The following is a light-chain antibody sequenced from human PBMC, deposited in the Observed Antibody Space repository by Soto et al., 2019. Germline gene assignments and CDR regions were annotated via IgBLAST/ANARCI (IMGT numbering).Light chain of an antibody. CDR3: SSYAGRYTLAV. Sequence: QSVLTQPRSVSGSPGQSVTISCTGTSSDVGGYNYVSWHQQHPGKAPKLMIYDVSKRPSGVPDRFSGSKSGNTASLTISGLQAEDEADYYCSSYAGRYTLAVFGTGTKLTVL. J-gene: IGLJ1*01. V-gene: IGLV2-11*01. CDR1: SSDVGGYNY. CDR2: DVS.